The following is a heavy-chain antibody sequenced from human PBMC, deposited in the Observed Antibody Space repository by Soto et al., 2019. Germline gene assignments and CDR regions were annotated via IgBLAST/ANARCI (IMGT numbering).Heavy chain of an antibody. CDR2: IYNSVNT. CDR1: GDSISNGYYT. D-gene: IGHD6-25*01. CDR3: ARGPSGDKVDS. Sequence: QVQLQESGPGLVEPSQTLSLTCTVSGDSISNGYYTWSWIRQPPGKDLEWIGHIYNSVNTYSNPSLKSRVTISADTSKNQFSLKLSSVTAGDTAVYYCARGPSGDKVDSWGQGTLVTVSS. V-gene: IGHV4-30-4*01. J-gene: IGHJ4*02.